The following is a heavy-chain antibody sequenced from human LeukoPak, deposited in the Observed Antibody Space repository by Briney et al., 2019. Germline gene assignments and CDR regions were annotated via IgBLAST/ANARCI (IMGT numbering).Heavy chain of an antibody. CDR2: ISGSGGST. J-gene: IGHJ5*02. V-gene: IGHV3-23*01. D-gene: IGHD6-19*01. CDR1: GFTFSSYA. CDR3: AKNGPIAVAGTASFDP. Sequence: PGGSLRLSCAASGFTFSSYAMGWVRQAPGKGLEWVSAISGSGGSTYYADSVKGRFTISRDNSKNTLYLQMNSLRAEDTAVYYCAKNGPIAVAGTASFDPWGQGTLVTVSS.